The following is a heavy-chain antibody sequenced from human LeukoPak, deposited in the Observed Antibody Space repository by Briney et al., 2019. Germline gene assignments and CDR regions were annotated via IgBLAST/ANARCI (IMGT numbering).Heavy chain of an antibody. J-gene: IGHJ4*02. Sequence: SVKVSCKASGGTFSSYAISWVRQAPGQGLEWMGGIIPIFGTANYAQEFQGRVTITTDESTSTAYMELSSLRSEDTAVYYCAREGDYGDYGSFDYWGQGTLVTVSS. CDR3: AREGDYGDYGSFDY. D-gene: IGHD4-17*01. V-gene: IGHV1-69*05. CDR1: GGTFSSYA. CDR2: IIPIFGTA.